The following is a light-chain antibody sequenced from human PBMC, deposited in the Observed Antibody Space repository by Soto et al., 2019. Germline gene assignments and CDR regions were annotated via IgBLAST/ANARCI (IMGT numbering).Light chain of an antibody. V-gene: IGKV1-5*03. Sequence: DIQMTQSPSTLSASVGARVTITCRASQSIDTWLAWYQQKPGKAPKLLIHKAIILQSGVTSRFSGSASGTEFIRTISTLHSDDFATYYCQRYNYDQYVFGQGTKV. CDR2: KAI. CDR1: QSIDTW. J-gene: IGKJ2*01. CDR3: QRYNYDQYV.